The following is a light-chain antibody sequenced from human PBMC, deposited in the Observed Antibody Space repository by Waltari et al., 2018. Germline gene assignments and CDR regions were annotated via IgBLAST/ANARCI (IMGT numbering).Light chain of an antibody. CDR2: TSF. CDR1: QSISNW. V-gene: IGKV1-5*03. J-gene: IGKJ2*01. CDR3: QQYNIWPYT. Sequence: DIQMTQSPSTLSASVGDRVTITCRASQSISNWLAWYPQKPGKATKVLIYTSFTLQSGVPSSFSGSGSETEVSLTISSLQPDDFATYYCQQYNIWPYTFGQGTTLEI.